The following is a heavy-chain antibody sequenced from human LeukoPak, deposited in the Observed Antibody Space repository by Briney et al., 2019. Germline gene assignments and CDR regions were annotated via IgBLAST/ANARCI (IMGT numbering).Heavy chain of an antibody. CDR3: ARDRLRGYSYGHFDY. CDR2: IWYDGSNK. D-gene: IGHD5-18*01. J-gene: IGHJ4*02. V-gene: IGHV3-33*01. CDR1: GFTFSSYG. Sequence: PGRSLRLSCAASGFTFSSYGMHWVRQAPGKGLEWVAVIWYDGSNKYYADSVKGRFTISRDNSKNTLYLQMNSLRAEDTAVYYCARDRLRGYSYGHFDYWGQGTLVTVSS.